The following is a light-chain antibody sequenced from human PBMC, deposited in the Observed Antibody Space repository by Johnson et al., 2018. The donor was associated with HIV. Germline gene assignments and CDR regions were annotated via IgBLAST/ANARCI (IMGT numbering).Light chain of an antibody. CDR2: ENN. Sequence: QSVLTQPPSVSAAPGQKVTISCSGSSSNIGKNYVSWYQQLPGTAPKVLIYENNKRPSGIPDRFSGSKSSASATLGITGLQTGDEADYYCGTWDSSLSAGVFGTGTPVTVL. CDR3: GTWDSSLSAGV. CDR1: SSNIGKNY. J-gene: IGLJ1*01. V-gene: IGLV1-51*02.